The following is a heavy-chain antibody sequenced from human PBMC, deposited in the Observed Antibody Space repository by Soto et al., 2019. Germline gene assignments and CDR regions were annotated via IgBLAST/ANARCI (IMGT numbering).Heavy chain of an antibody. CDR3: AREMGVVNWFDP. Sequence: QVQLVASGGGVVQPGRSLRLSCAASGFTFSSYAMHWVRQAPGKGLEWVAVISYDGSNKYYADSVKGRFTISRDNSKNTLYLQMTSLRAEDTAVYYCAREMGVVNWFDPWGQGTLVTVSS. CDR1: GFTFSSYA. V-gene: IGHV3-30-3*01. J-gene: IGHJ5*02. CDR2: ISYDGSNK. D-gene: IGHD3-16*01.